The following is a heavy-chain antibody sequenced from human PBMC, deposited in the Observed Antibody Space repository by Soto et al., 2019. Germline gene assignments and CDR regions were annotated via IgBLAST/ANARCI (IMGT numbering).Heavy chain of an antibody. Sequence: EVQLLESGGGLVQPGGSLRLSCAAAGFTFSIYAMSWVRQAPGKGLEWVSAISGSGGSTYYADSVKGRFTIPRDNSKNTLYLQMNSLRADDTAVYYCAKATRGGAATLIRDYWGQGTLVTVSS. CDR1: GFTFSIYA. CDR3: AKATRGGAATLIRDY. V-gene: IGHV3-23*01. J-gene: IGHJ4*02. CDR2: ISGSGGST. D-gene: IGHD6-13*01.